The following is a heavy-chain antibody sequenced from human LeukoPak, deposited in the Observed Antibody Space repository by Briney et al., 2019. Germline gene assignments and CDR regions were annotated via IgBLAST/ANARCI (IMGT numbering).Heavy chain of an antibody. Sequence: ASVKVSCKASGYTFTSYGISWVRQAPGQGLEWMGWISAYNGNTNYAQKLQGRVTMTTDTSTSTAYMELRSLRSDDTAVYYCARDSEGYSNYYMDVWGKGTTVTVSS. CDR2: ISAYNGNT. CDR1: GYTFTSYG. J-gene: IGHJ6*03. V-gene: IGHV1-18*01. D-gene: IGHD5-24*01. CDR3: ARDSEGYSNYYMDV.